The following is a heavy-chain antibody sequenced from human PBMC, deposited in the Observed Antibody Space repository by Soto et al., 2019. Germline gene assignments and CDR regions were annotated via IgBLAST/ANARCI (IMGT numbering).Heavy chain of an antibody. D-gene: IGHD3-10*01. CDR2: ISSSSTT. V-gene: IGHV3-48*01. Sequence: GGSLRLCCAASGFTFSSYSMNWVRQAPGKGLEWVSYISSSSTTYYADSVKGRFTISRDNSKNTLYLQMNSLRAEDTAVYYCAKDLRVGWFGELLYGSSMGNYYMEVWGKGTTVTVSS. CDR1: GFTFSSYS. J-gene: IGHJ6*03. CDR3: AKDLRVGWFGELLYGSSMGNYYMEV.